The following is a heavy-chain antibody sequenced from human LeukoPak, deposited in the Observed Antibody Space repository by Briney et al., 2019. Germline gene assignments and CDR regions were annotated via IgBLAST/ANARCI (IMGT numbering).Heavy chain of an antibody. J-gene: IGHJ4*02. CDR2: IYPGDSDT. CDR1: GYSFTSYW. CDR3: ARVVQSFGPRYYDY. D-gene: IGHD2-15*01. Sequence: GESLKISCEGSGYSFTSYWIGWVRQVPGKGLEWMGIIYPGDSDTRYSPSFQGQVTISADKSISTAYLQWSSLKTSDTAMYYCARVVQSFGPRYYDYWGQGTLITVSS. V-gene: IGHV5-51*01.